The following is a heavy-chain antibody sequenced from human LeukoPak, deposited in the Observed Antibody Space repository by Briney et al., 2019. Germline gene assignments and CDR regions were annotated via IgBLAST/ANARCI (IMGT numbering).Heavy chain of an antibody. V-gene: IGHV3-23*01. J-gene: IGHJ4*02. CDR3: ARAPVTSCRGAFCYPFDL. D-gene: IGHD2-21*01. CDR1: GFPLSSYA. CDR2: TRSSDDGT. Sequence: GGSLRLSCAASGFPLSSYAMSWVRQVPGKGLEWVSATRSSDDGTYHADSVRGRFTIYRDNFRNTLYLQMNRLRVEDAALYYCARAPVTSCRGAFCYPFDLWGQGVLVTVSS.